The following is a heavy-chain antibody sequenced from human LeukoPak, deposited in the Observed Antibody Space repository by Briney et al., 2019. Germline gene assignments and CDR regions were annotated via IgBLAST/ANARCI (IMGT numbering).Heavy chain of an antibody. CDR1: GYTLTELS. CDR2: FDPEDGET. CDR3: ARGESGLALGLERRRGSYYYMDV. V-gene: IGHV1-24*01. J-gene: IGHJ6*03. D-gene: IGHD1-1*01. Sequence: ASVKVSCKVSGYTLTELSMHWVRQPPGKGLEWMGGFDPEDGETIYAQKFQGRVTMTEDTSTDTAYMELSSLRSEDTAVYYCARGESGLALGLERRRGSYYYMDVWGKGTTVTVSS.